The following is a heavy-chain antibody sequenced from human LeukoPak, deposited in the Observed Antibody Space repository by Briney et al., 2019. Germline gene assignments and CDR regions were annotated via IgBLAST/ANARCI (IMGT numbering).Heavy chain of an antibody. V-gene: IGHV1-2*02. J-gene: IGHJ4*02. CDR2: INPNSGGT. CDR3: ARGDYYDSSGYYWFDY. D-gene: IGHD3-22*01. CDR1: GYTFTGYY. Sequence: ASVKVSCKASGYTFTGYYMHWVRQAPGQGLEWMGWINPNSGGTNYAQKFQGRVTMTRDTSISTAYMELSRLRSDDTAAYYCARGDYYDSSGYYWFDYWGQGTLVTVSS.